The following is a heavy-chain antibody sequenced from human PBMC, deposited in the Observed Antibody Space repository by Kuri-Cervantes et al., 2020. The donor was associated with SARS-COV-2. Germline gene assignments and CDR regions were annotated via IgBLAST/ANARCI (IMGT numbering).Heavy chain of an antibody. Sequence: SETLSLTCTVSGGSISSSSYYWGWIRQPPGKGLEWIGYIYHSGSTYYNPSLKSRVTISVDRSKNQFSLKLSSVTAADTAVYYCAKSGRQYDVWGQGTMVTVSS. J-gene: IGHJ3*01. CDR2: IYHSGST. CDR3: AKSGRQYDV. V-gene: IGHV4-39*07. D-gene: IGHD3-10*01. CDR1: GGSISSSSYY.